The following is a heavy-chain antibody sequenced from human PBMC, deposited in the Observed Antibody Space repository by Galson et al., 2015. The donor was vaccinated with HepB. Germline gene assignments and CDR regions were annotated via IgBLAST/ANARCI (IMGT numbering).Heavy chain of an antibody. D-gene: IGHD7-27*01. V-gene: IGHV6-1*01. CDR1: GDRVPSHSAA. J-gene: IGHJ3*02. CDR2: TYHRSKWYN. Sequence: CAISGDRVPSHSAAWNWIRQSPSRGLEWLGRTYHRSKWYNDYAVSVKSRITINPDTSKNQFSLQLNSVTPEDTAVYYCARGGLLGRGNGAFDIWGQGTMVTVSS. CDR3: ARGGLLGRGNGAFDI.